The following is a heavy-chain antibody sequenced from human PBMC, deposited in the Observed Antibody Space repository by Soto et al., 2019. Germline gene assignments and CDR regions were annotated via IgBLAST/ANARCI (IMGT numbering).Heavy chain of an antibody. CDR1: GFSLSTSGVG. J-gene: IGHJ2*01. V-gene: IGHV2-5*02. CDR3: AHKPYYYDSSGYRLDWYFDI. Sequence: QITLKESGPTLVKPTQTLTLTCTFSGFSLSTSGVGVGWIRQPPGKALEWLALIYWDDDKRYSPSLKSRLTLSKDNSKNQVVPTMTNMDPVDTATDYCAHKPYYYDSSGYRLDWYFDICGRGTLVTVSS. D-gene: IGHD3-22*01. CDR2: IYWDDDK.